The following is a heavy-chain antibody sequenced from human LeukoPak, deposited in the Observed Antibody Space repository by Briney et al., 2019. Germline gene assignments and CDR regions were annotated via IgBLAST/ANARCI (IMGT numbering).Heavy chain of an antibody. J-gene: IGHJ5*02. CDR2: IYYSGST. Sequence: PSETLSLTCTVSGDSISSYYWSWIRQPPGKGLEWIGYIYYSGSTNYNPSLKSRVTISVDRSKNQFSLKLSSVTAADTAVYYCARGYYDFWSGYYANWFDPWGQGTLVTVSS. V-gene: IGHV4-59*12. D-gene: IGHD3-3*01. CDR3: ARGYYDFWSGYYANWFDP. CDR1: GDSISSYY.